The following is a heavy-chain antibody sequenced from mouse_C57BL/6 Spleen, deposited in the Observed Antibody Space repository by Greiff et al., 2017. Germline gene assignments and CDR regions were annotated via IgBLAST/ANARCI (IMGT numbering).Heavy chain of an antibody. J-gene: IGHJ2*01. D-gene: IGHD3-2*02. Sequence: VQLQQSGAELVRPGASVKLSCTASGFNIKDDYMHWVKQRPEQGLEWIGWIDPENGDTEYASKFQGKATITADTSSNTAYLQLSSLTSEDTAVYYCTRTAQVYYFDYWGQGTTLTVSS. CDR3: TRTAQVYYFDY. CDR2: IDPENGDT. CDR1: GFNIKDDY. V-gene: IGHV14-4*01.